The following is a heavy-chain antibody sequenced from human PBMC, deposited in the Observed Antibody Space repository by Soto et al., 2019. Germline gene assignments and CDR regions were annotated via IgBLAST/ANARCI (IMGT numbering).Heavy chain of an antibody. J-gene: IGHJ6*02. CDR3: ARDLWVEPELYYYGMDV. CDR1: GDSISSADYY. Sequence: SETLSLTCTVSGDSISSADYYWSWIRQTPGKGLEWIGHIFYSGTTYYNPSLKSRLTISVDTSKNHFSLRLTSVTAADTAVYYCARDLWVEPELYYYGMDVWGHGTTVTVSS. V-gene: IGHV4-30-4*01. CDR2: IFYSGTT. D-gene: IGHD1-1*01.